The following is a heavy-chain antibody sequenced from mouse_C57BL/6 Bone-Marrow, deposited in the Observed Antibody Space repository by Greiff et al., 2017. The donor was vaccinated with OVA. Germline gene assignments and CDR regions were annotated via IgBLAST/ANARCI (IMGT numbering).Heavy chain of an antibody. V-gene: IGHV1-81*01. CDR3: ARSFYYAMDY. CDR2: IYPRSGNT. CDR1: GYTFTSYG. J-gene: IGHJ4*01. Sequence: VKLVESGAELARPGASVKLSCKASGYTFTSYGISWVKQRTGQGLEWIGEIYPRSGNTYYNEKFKGQATLTADKSSSTAYMELRSLTSEDSAVYFCARSFYYAMDYWGQGTSVTVSS.